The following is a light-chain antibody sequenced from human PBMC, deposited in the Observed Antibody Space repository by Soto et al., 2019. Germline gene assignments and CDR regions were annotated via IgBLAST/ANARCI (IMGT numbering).Light chain of an antibody. Sequence: IVLTQSPAILALSPGDRATLSCRASQSVSSSYLAWYQHKPGQAPRLLIHGASSRVTGIPDRFSGSGSGTDFTLTISRLEPEDFAVYHCQQYDSSPTFGQGTKVDI. CDR1: QSVSSSY. J-gene: IGKJ1*01. CDR2: GAS. V-gene: IGKV3-20*01. CDR3: QQYDSSPT.